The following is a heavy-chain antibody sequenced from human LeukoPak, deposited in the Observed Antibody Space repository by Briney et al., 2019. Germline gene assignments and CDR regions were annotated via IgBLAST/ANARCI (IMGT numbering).Heavy chain of an antibody. Sequence: GGSLRLSCAASGFTLSRHGFHWVRQAPAMGLEWVAFISDDGRRQYYADSVKGRFTISRDNSKSTMSLQMNSLRAEDTAMYYCAKSRYSSSWYIDYWGQGTLVTVSS. CDR1: GFTLSRHG. V-gene: IGHV3-30*18. CDR2: ISDDGRRQ. J-gene: IGHJ4*02. CDR3: AKSRYSSSWYIDY. D-gene: IGHD6-13*01.